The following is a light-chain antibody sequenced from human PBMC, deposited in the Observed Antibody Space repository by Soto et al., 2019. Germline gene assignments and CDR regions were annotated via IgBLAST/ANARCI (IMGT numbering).Light chain of an antibody. J-gene: IGLJ1*01. CDR1: SSDVGSYNL. Sequence: QSALTQPASVSGSPGQSITISCTGTSSDVGSYNLVSWYQQHPGKAPKLMIYEGSKRPSGVSNSFSGSKSGNTASLTISGLQAEDEADYYCCSYAGSSTFPYVFGTGTKVTVL. CDR3: CSYAGSSTFPYV. CDR2: EGS. V-gene: IGLV2-23*03.